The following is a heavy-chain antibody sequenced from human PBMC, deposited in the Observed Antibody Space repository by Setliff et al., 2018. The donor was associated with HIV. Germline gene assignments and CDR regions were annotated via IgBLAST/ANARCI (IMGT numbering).Heavy chain of an antibody. CDR2: ISPSNGYT. D-gene: IGHD4-17*01. CDR3: AMTDYGGTSGCNYFDY. V-gene: IGHV1-18*01. J-gene: IGHJ4*02. CDR1: GYTFSSYG. Sequence: ASVKVSCKASGYTFSSYGISWVRQAPVQGLEWMGWISPSNGYTDYAQKFQGRVTMTTDTATSTAYMEVWSLRSDDTAVYYCAMTDYGGTSGCNYFDYWGQGSLVTVSS.